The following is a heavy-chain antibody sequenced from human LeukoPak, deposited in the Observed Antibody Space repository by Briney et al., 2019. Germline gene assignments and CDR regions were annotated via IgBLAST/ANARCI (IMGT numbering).Heavy chain of an antibody. V-gene: IGHV4-39*01. J-gene: IGHJ6*03. Sequence: PSETLSLTCTVSGGSISSSSYYWGWIRQPPGKGLEWIGSIYYSGSTYYNPSLKSRVTISVDTSKNQFSLKLSSVTAADTAVYYCARLKPGEIVVVPAAIHYYYYYMDVWGKGTTVTVSS. D-gene: IGHD2-2*01. CDR1: GGSISSSSYY. CDR3: ARLKPGEIVVVPAAIHYYYYYMDV. CDR2: IYYSGST.